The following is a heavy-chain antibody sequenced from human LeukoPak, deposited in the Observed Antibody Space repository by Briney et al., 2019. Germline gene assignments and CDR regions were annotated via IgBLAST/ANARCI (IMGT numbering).Heavy chain of an antibody. CDR2: IYYSGST. J-gene: IGHJ4*02. Sequence: SGTLSLTCTVSGGSISSYYWSWIRQPPGKGLEWIGNIYYSGSTNYNPSLKSRVTISVDTSKNQFSLKLSSVTAADTAVYYCARERHAYNYGGFDYWGQGTLVTVSS. V-gene: IGHV4-59*01. CDR3: ARERHAYNYGGFDY. D-gene: IGHD5-24*01. CDR1: GGSISSYY.